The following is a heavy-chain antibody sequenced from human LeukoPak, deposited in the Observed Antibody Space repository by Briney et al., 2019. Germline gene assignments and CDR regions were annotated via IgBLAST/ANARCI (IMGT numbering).Heavy chain of an antibody. J-gene: IGHJ4*02. Sequence: GGSLRLSCAGSGFTFSSYAMSWVRQAPGKGLEWVSAISDTGATTYDADSVKGRFTLSRDNSRSTLYLQMNSLSAEDTALYYCAKDTSIGRYCTNGVCSPFDYWGQGTLVTVSS. CDR3: AKDTSIGRYCTNGVCSPFDY. V-gene: IGHV3-23*01. CDR1: GFTFSSYA. CDR2: ISDTGATT. D-gene: IGHD2-8*01.